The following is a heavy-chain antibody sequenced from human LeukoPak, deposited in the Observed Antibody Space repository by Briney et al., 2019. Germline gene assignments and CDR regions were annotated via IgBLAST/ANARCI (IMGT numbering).Heavy chain of an antibody. J-gene: IGHJ4*02. D-gene: IGHD3-16*01. Sequence: SETLSLTCTVPGGPISSYYWSWIRQTAGKGLEWIGRIYTSGSTNYNPSLKSQVTMSVDTSNNQFSLKLSSVTAADPAVYYCARAVMDNEAFDYCGQGALVTVSS. CDR3: ARAVMDNEAFDY. V-gene: IGHV4-4*07. CDR2: IYTSGST. CDR1: GGPISSYY.